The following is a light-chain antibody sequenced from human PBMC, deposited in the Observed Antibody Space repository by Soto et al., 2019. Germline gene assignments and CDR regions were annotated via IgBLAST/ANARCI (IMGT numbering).Light chain of an antibody. J-gene: IGKJ4*01. CDR2: KAS. V-gene: IGKV1-5*03. CDR3: QHYRRHSDLT. Sequence: DIQMTQSPSTLSASLGDRVTITCRASQNINSWLAWYQQKPGKAPNLLIYKASSLENGVPSRFSGSGSGTEFTLTISSLQPDDVGIYYCQHYRRHSDLTFGGGTRIEIK. CDR1: QNINSW.